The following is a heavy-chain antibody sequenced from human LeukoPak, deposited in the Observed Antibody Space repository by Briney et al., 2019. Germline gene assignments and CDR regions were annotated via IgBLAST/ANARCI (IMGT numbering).Heavy chain of an antibody. Sequence: GGSLRLSCAASGFTFSSYGMHWVRQVPGKGLEWVAFIRYDGSNKYYADSVKGRFTISRDNSKNTLYLQMNSLRAEDTALYYCAKLTSVHDYGDYFDYWGQGTLVTVSS. CDR2: IRYDGSNK. CDR3: AKLTSVHDYGDYFDY. V-gene: IGHV3-30*02. D-gene: IGHD4-17*01. J-gene: IGHJ4*02. CDR1: GFTFSSYG.